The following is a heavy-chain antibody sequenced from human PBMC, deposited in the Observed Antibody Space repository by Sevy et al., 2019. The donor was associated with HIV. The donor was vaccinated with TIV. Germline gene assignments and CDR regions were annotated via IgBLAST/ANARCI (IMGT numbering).Heavy chain of an antibody. J-gene: IGHJ3*01. D-gene: IGHD1-1*01. Sequence: GGSLRLSCAASGFSISSHYMSWVRQAPGKGLEWVSVIYIGGSTYFANSVKGRFSLSRDNSKNTLYLELNSLTTEDTAVYYCARPRYNGNDGDVFDLWGHGTVVTVSS. CDR1: GFSISSHY. CDR2: IYIGGST. CDR3: ARPRYNGNDGDVFDL. V-gene: IGHV3-66*02.